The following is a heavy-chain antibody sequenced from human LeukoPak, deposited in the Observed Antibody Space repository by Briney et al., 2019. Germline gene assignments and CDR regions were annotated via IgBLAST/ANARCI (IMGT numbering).Heavy chain of an antibody. CDR1: GGSVSSDNYD. J-gene: IGHJ6*02. CDR3: ARDESTNGKNGMGV. Sequence: SETLSLTCTVSGGSVSSDNYDWHWIRQPPGGGLDWIGCIYFSGNTNYNPSLKSRVTISVDTSKNHFSLKLSSVTAADTAVYYCARDESTNGKNGMGVRGQGTTVTVSS. V-gene: IGHV4-61*03. D-gene: IGHD2-8*01. CDR2: IYFSGNT.